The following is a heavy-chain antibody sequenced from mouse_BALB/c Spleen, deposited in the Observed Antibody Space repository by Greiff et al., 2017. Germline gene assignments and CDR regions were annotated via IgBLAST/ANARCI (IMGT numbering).Heavy chain of an antibody. J-gene: IGHJ3*01. CDR1: GYTFTDYA. CDR3: ARPYGSSSWFAY. Sequence: QVQLKESGAELVRPGVSVKISCKGSGYTFTDYAMHWVKQSHAKSLEWIGVISTYYGDASYNQKFKGKATMTVDKSSSTAYMELARLTSEDSAIYYCARPYGSSSWFAYWGQGTLVTVSA. CDR2: ISTYYGDA. D-gene: IGHD1-1*01. V-gene: IGHV1S137*01.